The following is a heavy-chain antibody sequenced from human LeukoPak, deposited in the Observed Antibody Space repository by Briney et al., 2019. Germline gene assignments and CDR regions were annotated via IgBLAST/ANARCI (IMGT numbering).Heavy chain of an antibody. CDR2: IITNLAST. V-gene: IGHV1-69*13. CDR3: ALAFSGYDRWFPEPPDQ. CDR1: GSAFSGYT. D-gene: IGHD5-12*01. J-gene: IGHJ4*02. Sequence: SVKVSCKASGSAFSGYTITWVRQAPGQGLEWVGGIITNLASTNYAQKFQGRVTISADDSTSPAYMQLRSLTSEDTAFYYCALAFSGYDRWFPEPPDQWGQGTLVTVSS.